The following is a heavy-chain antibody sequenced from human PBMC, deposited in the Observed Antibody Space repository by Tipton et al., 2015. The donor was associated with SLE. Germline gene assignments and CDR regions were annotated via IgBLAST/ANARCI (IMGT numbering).Heavy chain of an antibody. Sequence: TLSLTCAVYGGSFSGYYWSWIRQPPGKGLEWIGEINHSGSTNYNPSLKSRVTISVDTSKNHFSLKLTSVTAADTALYYCATYDFWSGPVDCWGPGAMVTVSS. CDR3: ATYDFWSGPVDC. J-gene: IGHJ4*02. V-gene: IGHV4-34*01. D-gene: IGHD3-3*01. CDR2: INHSGST. CDR1: GGSFSGYY.